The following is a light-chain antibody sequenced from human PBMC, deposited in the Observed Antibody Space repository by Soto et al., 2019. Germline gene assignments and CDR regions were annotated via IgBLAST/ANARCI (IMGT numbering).Light chain of an antibody. CDR1: QAISSY. Sequence: IPLTQSPSSLSASVGDRVTITCRASQAISSYLAWYQQKPGKAPKVLIYAASILQSGVPSRFSGSGSGTDFTLTIRSLQPEDFATYYCQQLNSYPRTFGQGTKVEIK. CDR2: AAS. J-gene: IGKJ1*01. V-gene: IGKV1-9*01. CDR3: QQLNSYPRT.